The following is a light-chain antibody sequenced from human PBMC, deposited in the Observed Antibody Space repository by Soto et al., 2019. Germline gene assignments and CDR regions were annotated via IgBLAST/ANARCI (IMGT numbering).Light chain of an antibody. V-gene: IGKV1-39*01. Sequence: DIQMTQSPSSLSASVNDRVIITCRASQSISNHLNWYQQKPGKAPKLLIFAASSLQSGVPSRFSGSRSGPDFTLTISCLQPEDFAPYYCQHSYISPPTFCQGTKVDIK. J-gene: IGKJ1*01. CDR2: AAS. CDR1: QSISNH. CDR3: QHSYISPPT.